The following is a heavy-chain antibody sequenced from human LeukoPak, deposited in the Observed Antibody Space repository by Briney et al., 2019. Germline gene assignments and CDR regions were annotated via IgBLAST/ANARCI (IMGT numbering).Heavy chain of an antibody. CDR3: TTDEGYYYDSSGYYTLYYFDY. CDR2: IKSKTDGGTT. J-gene: IGHJ4*02. V-gene: IGHV3-15*01. D-gene: IGHD3-22*01. CDR1: GFTFSNAW. Sequence: GGSLRLSCVASGFTFSNAWMSWVRQAPGKGLEWVGRIKSKTDGGTTDYAAPVKGRFTISRDDSKNTLYLQMNSLKTEDTAVYYCTTDEGYYYDSSGYYTLYYFDYWGQGTLVTVSS.